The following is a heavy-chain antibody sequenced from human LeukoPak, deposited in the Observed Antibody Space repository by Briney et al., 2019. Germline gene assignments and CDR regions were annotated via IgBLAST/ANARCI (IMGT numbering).Heavy chain of an antibody. CDR3: SRHQRASQYYFDY. CDR2: ISGSGGST. Sequence: GGSLRLSCAASGFTFSSYAMSWVRQAPGKGLEWVSAISGSGGSTYYADSVKGRFTISRDNSKNTLYLQMNSLRAEDTAVYYCSRHQRASQYYFDYWGQGTLLAVSS. CDR1: GFTFSSYA. V-gene: IGHV3-23*01. J-gene: IGHJ4*02.